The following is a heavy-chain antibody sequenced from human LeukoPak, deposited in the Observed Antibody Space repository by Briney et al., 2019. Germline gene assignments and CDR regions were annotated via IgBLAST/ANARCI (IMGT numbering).Heavy chain of an antibody. CDR3: AGARYCSGGSCYSRDYYYYYYMDV. J-gene: IGHJ6*03. D-gene: IGHD2-15*01. CDR1: GGSISSYY. Sequence: PSETLSHTCTVSGGSISSYYWSWIRQPPGKGLEWIGYIYYSGSTNYNPSLKSRVTISVDTSKNQFSLKLSSVTAADTAVYYCAGARYCSGGSCYSRDYYYYYYMDVWGKGTTVTVSS. V-gene: IGHV4-59*01. CDR2: IYYSGST.